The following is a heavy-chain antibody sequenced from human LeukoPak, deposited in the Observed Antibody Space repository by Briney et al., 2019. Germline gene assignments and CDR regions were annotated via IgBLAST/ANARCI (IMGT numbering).Heavy chain of an antibody. Sequence: GASVKFSCKASGYTFTNYGISWVRHAPGQGLEWMGWISAYNGNTDYAQKLQGRVTVTTDTSTRTVYMELRSLRSDDTAVYYCARMIGDYGWFDPWGQGTLVTVSS. J-gene: IGHJ5*02. CDR3: ARMIGDYGWFDP. CDR1: GYTFTNYG. D-gene: IGHD4-17*01. CDR2: ISAYNGNT. V-gene: IGHV1-18*01.